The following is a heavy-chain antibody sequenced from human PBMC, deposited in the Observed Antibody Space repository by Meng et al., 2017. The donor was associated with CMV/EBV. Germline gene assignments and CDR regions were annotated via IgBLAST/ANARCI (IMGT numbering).Heavy chain of an antibody. Sequence: SVKVSCKASGGTFSNYAISWVRQAPGQGLEWMGGIIPIFGTANYAQKFQGRVTITTDESTSTAYMELSSLRSEDTAVYYCASRLQPYYGMDVWGQGTTVTVSS. CDR3: ASRLQPYYGMDV. V-gene: IGHV1-69*05. J-gene: IGHJ6*02. CDR2: IIPIFGTA. CDR1: GGTFSNYA. D-gene: IGHD5-24*01.